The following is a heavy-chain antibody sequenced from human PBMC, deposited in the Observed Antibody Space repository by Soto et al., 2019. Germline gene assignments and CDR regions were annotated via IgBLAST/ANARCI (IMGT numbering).Heavy chain of an antibody. CDR2: ISSSSSTI. CDR3: ARVGNSYGYEHYGMDV. CDR1: GFTFSSYS. V-gene: IGHV3-48*02. Sequence: GSLRLSCAASGFTFSSYSMNWVRQAPGKGLEWVSYISSSSSTIYYADSVKGRFTISRDNAKNSLYLQMNSLRDEDTAVYYCARVGNSYGYEHYGMDVWGQGTTVTVSS. D-gene: IGHD5-18*01. J-gene: IGHJ6*02.